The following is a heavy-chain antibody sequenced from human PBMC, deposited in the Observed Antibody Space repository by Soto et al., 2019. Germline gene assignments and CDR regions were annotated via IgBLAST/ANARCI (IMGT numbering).Heavy chain of an antibody. CDR3: AKDNDLDRDGPFDY. D-gene: IGHD2-2*03. CDR1: GFSFDDYG. Sequence: EVQLVESGGGSVQPGRSLRLSCAASGFSFDDYGMHCVRQGPGKGLEWVSGISWNSGDIYYAYSVKGRFTISRDNAKRSLYLQMNSLRTEDTALYYCAKDNDLDRDGPFDYWGQGILVTVSS. J-gene: IGHJ4*02. CDR2: ISWNSGDI. V-gene: IGHV3-9*01.